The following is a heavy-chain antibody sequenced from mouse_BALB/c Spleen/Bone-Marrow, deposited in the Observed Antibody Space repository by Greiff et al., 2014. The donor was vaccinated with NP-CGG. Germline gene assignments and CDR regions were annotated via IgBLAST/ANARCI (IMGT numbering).Heavy chain of an antibody. D-gene: IGHD2-3*01. V-gene: IGHV7-3*02. J-gene: IGHJ2*01. CDR1: GFTFTDYY. Sequence: EAQRVESGGGLVQPGGSLRLSCATSGFTFTDYYMSWVRQPPGKALEWLGFIRNKANGYTTEYSASVKGRFTISRDNSQSTLYLQMNTLRAEDSATYYCARDRGLLRFDYWGQGTTLTVSS. CDR2: IRNKANGYTT. CDR3: ARDRGLLRFDY.